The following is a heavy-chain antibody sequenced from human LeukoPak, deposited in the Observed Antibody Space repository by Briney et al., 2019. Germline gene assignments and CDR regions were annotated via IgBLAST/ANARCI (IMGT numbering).Heavy chain of an antibody. J-gene: IGHJ4*02. CDR3: ARGWAADYYFDY. D-gene: IGHD6-13*01. CDR2: IYYSGST. Sequence: SETLSPTCTVSGGSISSYYWSWIRQPPGKGLEWIGYIYYSGSTNYNPSLKSRVTISVDTSKNQFSLKLSSVTAADTAVYYCARGWAADYYFDYWGQGTLVTVSS. CDR1: GGSISSYY. V-gene: IGHV4-59*01.